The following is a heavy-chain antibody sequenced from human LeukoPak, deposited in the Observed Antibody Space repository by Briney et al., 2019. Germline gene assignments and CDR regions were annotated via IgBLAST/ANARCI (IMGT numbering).Heavy chain of an antibody. J-gene: IGHJ3*02. CDR1: GYTFTGYY. D-gene: IGHD2-21*02. CDR3: AISLCGGDCFRSLSFDI. V-gene: IGHV1-2*04. Sequence: ASVKVSCKASGYTFTGYYMHWVRQAPGQGLEWMGWINPNSGGTNYAQKFQGWVTMTRDTSISTAYMELSRLRSDDTAVYYCAISLCGGDCFRSLSFDIWGQGTMVTVSS. CDR2: INPNSGGT.